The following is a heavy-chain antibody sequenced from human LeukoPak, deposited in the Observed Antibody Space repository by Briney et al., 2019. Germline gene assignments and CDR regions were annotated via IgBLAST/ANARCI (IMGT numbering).Heavy chain of an antibody. J-gene: IGHJ4*02. Sequence: GGSLRLSCAASGFTFRNYWMHWVRQAPGKGLVWVSRMNSDGGSTTYADSVKGRFTVSRDNAKNTLYLQLNSLRAEDTAVYYCAREAFNYGDHYFDYWGQGTLVTVSS. CDR2: MNSDGGST. CDR3: AREAFNYGDHYFDY. V-gene: IGHV3-74*01. D-gene: IGHD4-17*01. CDR1: GFTFRNYW.